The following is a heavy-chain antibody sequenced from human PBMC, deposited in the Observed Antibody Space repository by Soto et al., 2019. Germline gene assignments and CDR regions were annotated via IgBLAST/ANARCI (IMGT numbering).Heavy chain of an antibody. CDR2: ISGSGGST. J-gene: IGHJ4*02. CDR1: LFTFSIRA. V-gene: IGHV3-23*01. Sequence: GGCLRLSCSASLFTFSIRAMSCFSQAPGKGLEWVSAISGSGGSTYYADSVKGRFTISRDNSKNTLYLQMNSLRAEDTAVYYCAKAIAVAGPYYFDYWGQGTLVTVSS. D-gene: IGHD6-19*01. CDR3: AKAIAVAGPYYFDY.